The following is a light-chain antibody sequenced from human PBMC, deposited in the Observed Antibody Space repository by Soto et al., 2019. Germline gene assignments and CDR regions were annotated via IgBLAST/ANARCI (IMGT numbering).Light chain of an antibody. CDR3: QQYGNSPPT. CDR1: QGLSSTY. CDR2: GAS. J-gene: IGKJ4*01. V-gene: IGKV3-20*01. Sequence: EIVLTQSPGTLSLSPGERVTLSCRASQGLSSTYLAWYQQKPGQAPLLLIDGASSRATGVPDRFIGSGSATDFTLTISRLEPEDFAVYHCQQYGNSPPTFGGGTKVEI.